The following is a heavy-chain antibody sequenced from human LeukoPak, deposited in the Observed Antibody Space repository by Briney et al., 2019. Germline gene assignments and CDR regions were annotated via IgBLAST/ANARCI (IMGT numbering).Heavy chain of an antibody. CDR2: LKEDGSEK. CDR3: ARDRSRCYY. Sequence: PGGSLRLSRAASGFTFSSYWMSRVRQAPGKGLEWVATLKEDGSEKYYVDSVKGRFTISRDNAKNSLYLQMNSLRAEDTAVYYCARDRSRCYYWGQGTLVTVSS. J-gene: IGHJ4*02. CDR1: GFTFSSYW. V-gene: IGHV3-7*01.